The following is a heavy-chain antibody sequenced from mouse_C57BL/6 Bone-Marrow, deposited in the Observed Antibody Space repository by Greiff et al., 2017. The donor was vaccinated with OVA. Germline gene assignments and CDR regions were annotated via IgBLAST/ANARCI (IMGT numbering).Heavy chain of an antibody. CDR2: IYPGDGDT. V-gene: IGHV1-80*01. Sequence: VQLQQSGAELVKPGASVKISCKASGYAFSSYWMNWVKQRPGKGLEWIVQIYPGDGDTNYNGKFKGKATLTADKSSSTAYMQLSSLTSEDSAVYSCSRVDDGYYGGYVDVWGTGTTVTVSS. CDR3: SRVDDGYYGGYVDV. CDR1: GYAFSSYW. J-gene: IGHJ1*03. D-gene: IGHD2-3*01.